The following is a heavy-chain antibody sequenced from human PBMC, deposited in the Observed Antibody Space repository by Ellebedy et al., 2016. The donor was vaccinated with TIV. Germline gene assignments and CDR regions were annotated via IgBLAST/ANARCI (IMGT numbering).Heavy chain of an antibody. CDR3: VRTTIPSPYYYYGMDV. Sequence: SETLSLXXAVSGGSISSSNWWRWVRQPPGKGLEWIGEIYHSGSTNYNPSLKSRVTISVDKSKNQFSLKLSSVTAADTAVYYCVRTTIPSPYYYYGMDVWGQGTTVTVSS. CDR2: IYHSGST. CDR1: GGSISSSNW. D-gene: IGHD5-12*01. V-gene: IGHV4-4*02. J-gene: IGHJ6*02.